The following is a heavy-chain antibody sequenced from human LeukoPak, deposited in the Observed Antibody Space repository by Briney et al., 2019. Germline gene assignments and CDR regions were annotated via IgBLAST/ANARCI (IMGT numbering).Heavy chain of an antibody. D-gene: IGHD2/OR15-2a*01. Sequence: GESLKISCAASGFTFSSHAMSWVRQAPGKGLEWVSSISGSGANTYYADSVKGRFTISRDNSKNALYVQMNSLRAEDTAVYYCAKNKPLSAFDIWGQGTMVTVSS. CDR1: GFTFSSHA. CDR3: AKNKPLSAFDI. J-gene: IGHJ3*02. CDR2: ISGSGANT. V-gene: IGHV3-23*01.